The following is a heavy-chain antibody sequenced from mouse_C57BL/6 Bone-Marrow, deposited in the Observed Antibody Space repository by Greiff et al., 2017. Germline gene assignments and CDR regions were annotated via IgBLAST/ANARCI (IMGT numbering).Heavy chain of an antibody. J-gene: IGHJ4*01. CDR1: GYTFTSYW. CDR2: IYPGSGST. CDR3: ARVLNEGDALDY. Sequence: VQLQQPGAELVKPGASVKMSCKASGYTFTSYWINWVKQRPGHGLEWIGDIYPGSGSTNYNEKFKSKATLTVDTSSSTASMQLSSLTSEDSAVYDCARVLNEGDALDYWGQGTSVTVSS. V-gene: IGHV1-55*01.